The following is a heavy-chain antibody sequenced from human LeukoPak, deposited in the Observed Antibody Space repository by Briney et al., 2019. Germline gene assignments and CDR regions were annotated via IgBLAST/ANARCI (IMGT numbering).Heavy chain of an antibody. CDR2: IYTSGST. CDR1: GGSISSYY. V-gene: IGHV4-4*07. Sequence: SETLSLTCTVSGGSISSYYWSWIRQPAGKGLEWIGRIYTSGSTNYNPSLKSRVTMSVDTSKNQFSLKLSSVTAADTAVYSCARVRTHYDILTGYYLPYYYYMDVWGKGTTVTVSS. D-gene: IGHD3-9*01. J-gene: IGHJ6*03. CDR3: ARVRTHYDILTGYYLPYYYYMDV.